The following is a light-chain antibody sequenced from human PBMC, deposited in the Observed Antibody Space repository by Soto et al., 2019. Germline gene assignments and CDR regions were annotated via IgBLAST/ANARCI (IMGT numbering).Light chain of an antibody. CDR1: QSVNSS. CDR2: GAS. J-gene: IGKJ2*01. V-gene: IGKV3-20*01. CDR3: QLYGDSPMYT. Sequence: EIVLTQSPGTLSLSPGERATLSCRASQSVNSSLAWYHQKPGQAPRLLIYGASRRATGIPDTFSGSGSGTDFTLTISRLEPEDFAVYYCQLYGDSPMYTFGQGTKVDIK.